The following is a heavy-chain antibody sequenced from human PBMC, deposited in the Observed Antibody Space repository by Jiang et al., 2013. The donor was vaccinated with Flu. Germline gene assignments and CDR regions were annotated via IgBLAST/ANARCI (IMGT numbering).Heavy chain of an antibody. V-gene: IGHV4-61*01. CDR1: GGSVSSGNYY. Sequence: YGSGLVKPSQTLSLTCTVSGGSVSSGNYYWSWIRQPPGKGLEWIGFIYYNGSPNYNPSLKSRVTISVDTSKSQFSLKLSSVTAADTAVYYCARVVPQTIVGVTGATDAFDVWGQGAMVTVSS. CDR3: ARVVPQTIVGVTGATDAFDV. CDR2: IYYNGSP. J-gene: IGHJ3*01. D-gene: IGHD2-15*01.